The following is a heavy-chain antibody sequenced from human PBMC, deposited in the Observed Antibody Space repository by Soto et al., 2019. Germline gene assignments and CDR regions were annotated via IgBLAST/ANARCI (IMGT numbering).Heavy chain of an antibody. J-gene: IGHJ4*02. CDR2: IYYSGST. D-gene: IGHD3-22*01. V-gene: IGHV4-59*08. CDR1: GCSISSYY. CDR3: ASTNYYDSSGAYYFDY. Sequence: PSETLSLTCTVSGCSISSYYWSWIRQPPGKGLEWIGYIYYSGSTNYNPSLKSRVTISVDTSKNQFSLKLSSVTAADTAVYYCASTNYYDSSGAYYFDYWGQGTLVTRLL.